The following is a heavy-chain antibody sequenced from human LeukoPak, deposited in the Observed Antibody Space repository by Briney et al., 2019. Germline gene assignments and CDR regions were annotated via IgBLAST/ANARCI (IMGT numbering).Heavy chain of an antibody. J-gene: IGHJ4*02. CDR1: GFTVSSNY. D-gene: IGHD2-15*01. CDR3: ARSPSVGCSGGSCYAFPIDY. CDR2: IYSGGST. V-gene: IGHV3-66*02. Sequence: GGSLRLSCAASGFTVSSNYMSWVRQAPGKGLEWVSVIYSGGSTYYADSVKGRFTISRDNSKNTLYLQMNSLRAEDTAVYYCARSPSVGCSGGSCYAFPIDYWGQGTLVTVSS.